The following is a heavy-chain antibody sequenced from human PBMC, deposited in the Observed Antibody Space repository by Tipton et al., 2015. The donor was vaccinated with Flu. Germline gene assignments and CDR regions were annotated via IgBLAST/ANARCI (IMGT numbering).Heavy chain of an antibody. V-gene: IGHV3-21*01. J-gene: IGHJ4*02. CDR3: ARDSYGDYAGY. D-gene: IGHD3-16*01. Sequence: SLRLSCAASGLTFSNYNMNWVRQAPGKGLEWVAFISGSSSYIYYADSVKGRFAISRDNAKNSLYLQMSSLRAEDTGVYYCARDSYGDYAGYWGQGTLVTVSS. CDR1: GLTFSNYN. CDR2: ISGSSSYI.